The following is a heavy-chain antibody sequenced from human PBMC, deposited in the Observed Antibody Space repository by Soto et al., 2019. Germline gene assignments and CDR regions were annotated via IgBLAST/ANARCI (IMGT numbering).Heavy chain of an antibody. J-gene: IGHJ4*02. Sequence: EVQLVESGGGLVQPGGSLRLSCATSGFTFSSYWVHWVRQAPGKGLVWVSRIDTDGSRTSYADSVKGRFTISRDNAENTLYLPMNSLRAEDTAVYYCARAGSYRFDYWGQGTLVTVSS. V-gene: IGHV3-74*01. CDR2: IDTDGSRT. D-gene: IGHD3-10*01. CDR1: GFTFSSYW. CDR3: ARAGSYRFDY.